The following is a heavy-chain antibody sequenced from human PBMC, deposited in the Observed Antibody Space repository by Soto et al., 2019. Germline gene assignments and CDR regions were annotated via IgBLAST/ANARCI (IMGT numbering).Heavy chain of an antibody. J-gene: IGHJ6*02. CDR3: ARVEMDSSSSPVHMDV. Sequence: SWVRQAPGQGLEWMGGIIPIFGTANYAQKFQGRVTITADESTSTAYMELSSLRSEDTAVYYCARVEMDSSSSPVHMDVWGQGTTVTVSS. D-gene: IGHD6-6*01. V-gene: IGHV1-69*01. CDR2: IIPIFGTA.